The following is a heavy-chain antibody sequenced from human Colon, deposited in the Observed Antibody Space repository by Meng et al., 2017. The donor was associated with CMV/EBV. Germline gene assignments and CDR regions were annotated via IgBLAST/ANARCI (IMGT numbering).Heavy chain of an antibody. Sequence: SCKPSGSTFTAFYVFWMRQAPGQGLEWIGMINPTGGSTSLAQDFRGRVTLTRDTSTSTVYMDVSSLRSEDTAVYLCARGTVRGPADHWGQGTLVTVSS. CDR3: ARGTVRGPADH. V-gene: IGHV1-46*01. CDR1: GSTFTAFY. CDR2: INPTGGST. D-gene: IGHD2-2*01. J-gene: IGHJ4*02.